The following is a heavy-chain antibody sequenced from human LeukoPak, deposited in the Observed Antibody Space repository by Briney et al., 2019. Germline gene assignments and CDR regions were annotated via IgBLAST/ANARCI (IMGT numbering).Heavy chain of an antibody. CDR3: ARGPTADGPGTTSPPDC. V-gene: IGHV1-2*02. CDR1: GYTFTGYY. CDR2: INPNSGGT. D-gene: IGHD1-7*01. J-gene: IGHJ4*02. Sequence: ASVKVSCKASGYTFTGYYMHWVRQAPGQGLEWMGWINPNSGGTNYAQKFQGRVTMTRDTSISTAYMELSRLRSDDTAVYYCARGPTADGPGTTSPPDCWGQGTLVTVSS.